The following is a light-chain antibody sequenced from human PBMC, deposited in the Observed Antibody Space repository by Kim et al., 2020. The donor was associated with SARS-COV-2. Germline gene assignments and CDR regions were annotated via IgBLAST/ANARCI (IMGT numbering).Light chain of an antibody. CDR1: SSNIGANYV. J-gene: IGLJ1*01. CDR3: QSYDSSLSGYV. Sequence: QRVTISCTGSSSNIGANYVVHWYQQLPGTAPKLLINDDTNRPSGVPDRFSGSKSGTSASLAITGLQAEDEAEYYCQSYDSSLSGYVFGTGTKVTVL. V-gene: IGLV1-40*01. CDR2: DDT.